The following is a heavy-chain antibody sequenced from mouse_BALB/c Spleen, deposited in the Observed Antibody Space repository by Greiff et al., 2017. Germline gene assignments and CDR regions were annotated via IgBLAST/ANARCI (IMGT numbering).Heavy chain of an antibody. CDR1: GFSLTSYG. J-gene: IGHJ1*01. V-gene: IGHV2-9*02. CDR2: IWAGGST. CDR3: ARVEDYGYRYFDV. D-gene: IGHD1-1*01. Sequence: VKLMESGPGLVAPSQSLSITCTVSGFSLTSYGVHWVRQPPGKGLEWLGVIWAGGSTNYNSALMSRLSISKDNSKSQVFLKMNSLQTDDTAMYYCARVEDYGYRYFDVWGAGTTVTVSS.